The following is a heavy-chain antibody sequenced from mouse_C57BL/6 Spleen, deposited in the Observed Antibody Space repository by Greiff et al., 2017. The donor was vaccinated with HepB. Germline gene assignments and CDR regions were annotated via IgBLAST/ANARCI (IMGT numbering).Heavy chain of an antibody. CDR3: ARRDYEGVFYAMDY. D-gene: IGHD1-1*01. CDR1: GFTFSDYG. V-gene: IGHV5-17*01. Sequence: EVQLVESGGGLVKPGGSLKLSCAASGFTFSDYGMHWVRQAPEKGLEWVAYISSGSSTIDYADTVKGRFTISRDNAKNTLFLQMTSLRSEDPAMYYRARRDYEGVFYAMDYWGQGTSFTVSS. CDR2: ISSGSSTI. J-gene: IGHJ4*01.